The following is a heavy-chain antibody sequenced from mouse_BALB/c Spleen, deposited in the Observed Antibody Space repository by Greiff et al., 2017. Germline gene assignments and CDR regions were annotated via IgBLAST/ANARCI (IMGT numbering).Heavy chain of an antibody. Sequence: EVQLVESGGGLVKPGGSLKLSCAASGFTFSSYAMSWVRQTPEKRLEWVASISSGGSTYYPDSVKGRFTISRDNARNILYLQMSSLRSEDTAMYYCARGPEQNFDVWGAGTTVTVSS. V-gene: IGHV5-6-5*01. CDR3: ARGPEQNFDV. J-gene: IGHJ1*01. CDR1: GFTFSSYA. CDR2: ISSGGST.